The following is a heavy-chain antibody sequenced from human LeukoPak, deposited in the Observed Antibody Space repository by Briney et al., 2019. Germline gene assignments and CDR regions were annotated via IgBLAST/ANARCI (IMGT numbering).Heavy chain of an antibody. J-gene: IGHJ4*02. Sequence: GGSLRLSCAASGFTFSSYGMHWVRQAPGKGLEWVAVIWYDGSNKYYADSVKGRFTISRDNSKNTLYLQMNSLRAEDTAVYYFARTVGATAFDYWGQGTLVTVSS. CDR1: GFTFSSYG. V-gene: IGHV3-33*01. CDR3: ARTVGATAFDY. D-gene: IGHD1-26*01. CDR2: IWYDGSNK.